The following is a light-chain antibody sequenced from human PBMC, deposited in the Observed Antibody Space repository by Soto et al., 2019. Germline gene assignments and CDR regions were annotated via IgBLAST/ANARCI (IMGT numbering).Light chain of an antibody. CDR1: QSVSSY. CDR2: DAS. V-gene: IGKV3-11*01. CDR3: QQYINWR. Sequence: EIVLTQSPATLSLSPGERATLSCRASQSVSSYLAWYQQKPGQAPRLLIYDASNRATGIPARFSGSGSGTDFTLTISSLEPEDLAIYYCQQYINWRFGQGTKVDIK. J-gene: IGKJ1*01.